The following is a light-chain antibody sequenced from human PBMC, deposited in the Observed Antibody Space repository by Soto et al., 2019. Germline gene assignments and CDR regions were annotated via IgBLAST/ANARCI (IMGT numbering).Light chain of an antibody. CDR3: QQYGSSPTT. V-gene: IGKV1-5*03. Sequence: DNPMTQSPSTLSGSVGDRVTINCRASQTISSWLAWYQQKPGKAPKLLIYKASTLKSGVPSRFSGSGSGTDFTLTISRLEPEDFAVYHCQQYGSSPTTFGQGTKVDIK. CDR2: KAS. CDR1: QTISSW. J-gene: IGKJ1*01.